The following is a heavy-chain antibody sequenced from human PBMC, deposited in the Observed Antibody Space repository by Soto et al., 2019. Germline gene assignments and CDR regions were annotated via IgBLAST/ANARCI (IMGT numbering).Heavy chain of an antibody. J-gene: IGHJ4*02. CDR2: INGGGTST. Sequence: GGSLRLSCAASGLTFITYAMTWVRQAPGKGLEWVSTINGGGTSTYYADSVKGRFYISRDNSKNTVSLHMNSLRAEDTAVYYCARKRGSGWTFDYWGQGTLVTVSS. D-gene: IGHD6-19*01. CDR1: GLTFITYA. V-gene: IGHV3-23*01. CDR3: ARKRGSGWTFDY.